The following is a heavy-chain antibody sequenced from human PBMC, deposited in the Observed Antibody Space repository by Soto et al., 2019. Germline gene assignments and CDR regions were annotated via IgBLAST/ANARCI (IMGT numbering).Heavy chain of an antibody. J-gene: IGHJ6*02. CDR3: ARGTMLRGPGYYYAMDV. CDR2: IYYSGSS. D-gene: IGHD3-10*01. Sequence: SETLSLTCTVSGDSISRNGYFWTLIRQHPGKGLEWIGYIYYSGSSYYNPSLKSRVIISVDTSKNHFSLNLTAVTAADTAVYYCARGTMLRGPGYYYAMDVWGQGTTVTVSS. V-gene: IGHV4-31*03. CDR1: GDSISRNGYF.